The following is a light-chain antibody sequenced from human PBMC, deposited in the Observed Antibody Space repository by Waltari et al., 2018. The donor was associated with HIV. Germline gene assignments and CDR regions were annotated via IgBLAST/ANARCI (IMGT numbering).Light chain of an antibody. V-gene: IGLV3-10*01. CDR2: EDS. J-gene: IGLJ2*01. CDR1: ALPNKY. Sequence: YERTQPPSVSVSPGQAARITCSGDALPNKYAYWYQQKSGQAPVLVIYEDSERPSGIPERFSGSSSGTMATLTISGAQVEDEADYYCYSTDSSGYPLFGGGTKLTVL. CDR3: YSTDSSGYPL.